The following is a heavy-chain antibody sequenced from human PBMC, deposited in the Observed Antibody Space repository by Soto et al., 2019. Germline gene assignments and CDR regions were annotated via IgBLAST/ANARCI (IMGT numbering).Heavy chain of an antibody. CDR1: GDSISSSKCY. V-gene: IGHV4-39*02. CDR2: ISYSGSP. CDR3: ATLPHYDDPNAAF. Sequence: ETLSLTCTFSGDSISSSKCYWGWIRQPPGKGLEWIGSISYSGSPYYTSSLKSRVTISVDTSKNHFSLKLTSVTAADTAVYYCATLPHYDDPNAAFWGQGILVTVSS. J-gene: IGHJ4*02. D-gene: IGHD4-17*01.